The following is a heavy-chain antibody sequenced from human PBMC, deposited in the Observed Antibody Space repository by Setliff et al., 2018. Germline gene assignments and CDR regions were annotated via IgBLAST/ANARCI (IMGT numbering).Heavy chain of an antibody. CDR1: GFTFNTYA. V-gene: IGHV3-23*01. D-gene: IGHD6-13*01. Sequence: GGSLRLSCAASGFTFNTYAMSWVRQPPGKGLEWVSSISDTALGIYYADSVRGRFTSSRENSKKTLYLQMNSLRAEDTAVYYCVKDVVGYSSTWPKRDYFDYWGQGTLVTVSS. CDR2: ISDTALGI. J-gene: IGHJ4*02. CDR3: VKDVVGYSSTWPKRDYFDY.